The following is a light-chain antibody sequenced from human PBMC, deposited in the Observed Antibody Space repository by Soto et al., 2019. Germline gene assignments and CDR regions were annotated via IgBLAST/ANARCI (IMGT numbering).Light chain of an antibody. Sequence: QTVVTQSPSASASLGASVKLTCTLSSGHSNYPIAWHQQQPEKGPRYLMKVNSDGSHSKGDGIPERFSGSSSGAERHLTISGLQSEDEADYYCQTWGTGTHLVFGGGTQLTVL. J-gene: IGLJ2*01. CDR3: QTWGTGTHLV. CDR1: SGHSNYP. CDR2: VNSDGSH. V-gene: IGLV4-69*01.